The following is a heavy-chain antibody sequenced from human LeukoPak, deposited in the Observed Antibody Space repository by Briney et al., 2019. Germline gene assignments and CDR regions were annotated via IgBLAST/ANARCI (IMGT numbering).Heavy chain of an antibody. Sequence: PSETLSLTCAVSGGSLSTNTYYWGWIRQPPGKGLEWIGSIYYSGSTYYNPSVKSRVSMSVVTSKNQFSLKLSSVTAADTAVYYCARHGGSWTFDYWGQGILVTVSS. CDR3: ARHGGSWTFDY. J-gene: IGHJ4*02. V-gene: IGHV4-39*01. CDR1: GGSLSTNTYY. CDR2: IYYSGST. D-gene: IGHD1-26*01.